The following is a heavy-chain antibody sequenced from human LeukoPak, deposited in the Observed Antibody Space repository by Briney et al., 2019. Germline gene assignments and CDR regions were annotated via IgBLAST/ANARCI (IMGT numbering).Heavy chain of an antibody. Sequence: GGSLRLSCAASGFTFSSYSMNWVRQAPGKGLEWVSSISSSSSYIYYADSVKGRFTISRDNAKNSLYLQMNSLRAEDTAVYYCARDRRRGSYYDILTGSYNWFDPWGQGTLVTVSS. V-gene: IGHV3-21*01. CDR2: ISSSSSYI. CDR1: GFTFSSYS. J-gene: IGHJ5*02. D-gene: IGHD3-9*01. CDR3: ARDRRRGSYYDILTGSYNWFDP.